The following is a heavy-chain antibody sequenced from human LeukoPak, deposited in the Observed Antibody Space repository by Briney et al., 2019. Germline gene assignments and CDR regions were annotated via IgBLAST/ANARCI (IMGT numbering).Heavy chain of an antibody. CDR1: GYTFTGYY. CDR2: INPNSGGT. Sequence: GASVKVSCKASGYTFTGYYMHWVRQAPGQGLEWMGWINPNSGGTNYAQKFQGRVTMTRDTSISTAYMELSRLRSDDTAVYYCARDRYSSSGTFDYWGQGTLVTVSS. D-gene: IGHD6-13*01. CDR3: ARDRYSSSGTFDY. J-gene: IGHJ4*02. V-gene: IGHV1-2*02.